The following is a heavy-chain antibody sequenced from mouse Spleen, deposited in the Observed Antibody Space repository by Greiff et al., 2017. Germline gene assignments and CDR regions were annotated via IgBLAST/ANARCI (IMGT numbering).Heavy chain of an antibody. J-gene: IGHJ2*01. V-gene: IGHV5-9-3*01. CDR1: GFTFSSYA. CDR2: ISSGGSYT. Sequence: EVQGVESGGGLVKPGGSLKLSCAASGFTFSSYAMSWVRQTPEKRLEWVATISSGGSYTYYPDSVKGRFTISRDNAKNTLYLQMSSLRSEDTAMYYCARQREFYGNYFFDYWGQGTTLTVSS. D-gene: IGHD2-1*01. CDR3: ARQREFYGNYFFDY.